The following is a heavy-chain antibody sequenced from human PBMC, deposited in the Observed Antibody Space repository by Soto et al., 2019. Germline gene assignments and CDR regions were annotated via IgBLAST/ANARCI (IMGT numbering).Heavy chain of an antibody. CDR3: TTDSYITPIIVRFDH. J-gene: IGHJ4*01. CDR1: GFTFSNYA. V-gene: IGHV3-23*01. D-gene: IGHD3-10*01. Sequence: PGGSLRLSCTASGFTFSNYAMTWVRQAPGKGLEWVSAIGVGGDSTFYADSVKGRFTISRDDSKNTVYLQMNSLRAEDTALYYCTTDSYITPIIVRFDHWGQGTLVTVSS. CDR2: IGVGGDST.